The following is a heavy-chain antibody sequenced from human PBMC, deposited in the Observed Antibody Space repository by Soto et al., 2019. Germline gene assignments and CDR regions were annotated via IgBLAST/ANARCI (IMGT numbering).Heavy chain of an antibody. J-gene: IGHJ4*02. D-gene: IGHD3-16*02. V-gene: IGHV3-23*01. Sequence: GGSLRLSCAASGFTFSSYAMSWVRQAPGKGLEWVSAISGSGGSTYYADSVKGRFTISRDNSKNTLYLQMNSLRAEDTAVYYCAKDIAPFSMITFGGVIAFDYWGQGTLVTVSS. CDR2: ISGSGGST. CDR3: AKDIAPFSMITFGGVIAFDY. CDR1: GFTFSSYA.